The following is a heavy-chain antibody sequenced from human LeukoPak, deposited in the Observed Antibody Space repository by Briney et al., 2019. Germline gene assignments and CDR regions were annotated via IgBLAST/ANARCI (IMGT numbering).Heavy chain of an antibody. Sequence: PSETLSLTCAVSGGSISSSNWWSWVRQPPGKGLEWIGEIYHSGSTNYNPSLKSRVTISVDKSKNQFSLKLSSVTAADTAVYYCARDGTGHYYDSSGYFDYWSQGTLVTVSS. CDR3: ARDGTGHYYDSSGYFDY. D-gene: IGHD3-22*01. V-gene: IGHV4-4*02. CDR2: IYHSGST. J-gene: IGHJ4*02. CDR1: GGSISSSNW.